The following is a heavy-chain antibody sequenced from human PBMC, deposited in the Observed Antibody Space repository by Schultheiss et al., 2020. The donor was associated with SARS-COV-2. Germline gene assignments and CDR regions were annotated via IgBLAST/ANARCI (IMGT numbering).Heavy chain of an antibody. CDR3: AKDSRQDYGDPFYYGMDV. J-gene: IGHJ6*02. Sequence: GGSLRLSCAASGFTFSSSWMHWVCQAPGKGLEWVSAISGSGGSTYYADSVKGRFTISRDNSKNTLYLQMNSLRAEDTAIYYCAKDSRQDYGDPFYYGMDVWGQGTTVTVSS. D-gene: IGHD4-17*01. CDR1: GFTFSSSW. V-gene: IGHV3-23*01. CDR2: ISGSGGST.